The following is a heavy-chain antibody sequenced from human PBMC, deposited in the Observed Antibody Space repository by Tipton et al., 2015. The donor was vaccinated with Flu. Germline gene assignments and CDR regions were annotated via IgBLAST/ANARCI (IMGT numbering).Heavy chain of an antibody. J-gene: IGHJ4*02. CDR3: VRAIYNSDNY. Sequence: SGFTFRTNGMHWVRQAPGKGLEWVANINQDGSQKHYVDSVKGRFTISRDNPVNSMYLQMHSLRAEDTAVYYCVRAIYNSDNYSGQGTLVTVSS. CDR2: INQDGSQK. V-gene: IGHV3-7*01. D-gene: IGHD1-14*01. CDR1: GFTFRTNG.